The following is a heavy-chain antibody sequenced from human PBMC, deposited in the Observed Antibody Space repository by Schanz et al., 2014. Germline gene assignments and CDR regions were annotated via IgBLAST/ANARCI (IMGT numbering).Heavy chain of an antibody. V-gene: IGHV7-4-1*02. D-gene: IGHD5-12*01. Sequence: QVQLVQSGSELKKPGASVKVSCKASGYTFAMYDMNWVRQAPGQGLEWMGWINTNTANPTYAQGFTGRFVYTLDASVTTAYLEISSLKAEEPAVYYCARGYSGYSHFDYWGQGALVTVSS. CDR1: GYTFAMYD. CDR3: ARGYSGYSHFDY. CDR2: INTNTANP. J-gene: IGHJ4*02.